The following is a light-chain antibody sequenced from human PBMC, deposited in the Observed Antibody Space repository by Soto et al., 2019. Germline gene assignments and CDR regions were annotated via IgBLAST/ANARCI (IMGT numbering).Light chain of an antibody. CDR3: QQRSNWPPWT. CDR2: GAS. CDR1: QSVSSSY. Sequence: EIVLTQSPGTLSLSPGERATLSCRASQSVSSSYLAWYQQKPGQARRLLMYGASSRATGVPDRFSGSGSGTDFTLTISSLEPEDFAVYYCQQRSNWPPWTFGQWTKVDIK. V-gene: IGKV3D-20*02. J-gene: IGKJ1*01.